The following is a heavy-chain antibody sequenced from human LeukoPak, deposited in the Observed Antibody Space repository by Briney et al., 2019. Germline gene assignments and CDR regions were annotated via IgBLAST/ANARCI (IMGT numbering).Heavy chain of an antibody. Sequence: GGSLRLSCATSGFTFSGFAMMWVRQAPGKGLEWVSSISGSGRDTYYADSVKGRFTISRDNSKNTLYLQMNSLTAEDTALYYCARRSPEYNYDYWGQGTLVTVSS. CDR3: ARRSPEYNYDY. CDR2: ISGSGRDT. V-gene: IGHV3-23*01. D-gene: IGHD6-6*01. CDR1: GFTFSGFA. J-gene: IGHJ4*02.